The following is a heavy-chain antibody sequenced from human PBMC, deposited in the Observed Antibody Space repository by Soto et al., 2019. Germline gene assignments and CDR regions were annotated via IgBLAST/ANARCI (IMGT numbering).Heavy chain of an antibody. CDR3: AREGTTDAFDI. CDR2: IWYDGSNK. Sequence: QVQLVESGGGVVQPGRSLRLSCAASGFTFSSYGMHWVRQAPGKGLEWVAVIWYDGSNKYYADSVKGRFTISRDNSKNTLYLQMNSLRAEDTAVYYCAREGTTDAFDIWGQETMVTVSS. V-gene: IGHV3-33*01. CDR1: GFTFSSYG. D-gene: IGHD4-17*01. J-gene: IGHJ3*02.